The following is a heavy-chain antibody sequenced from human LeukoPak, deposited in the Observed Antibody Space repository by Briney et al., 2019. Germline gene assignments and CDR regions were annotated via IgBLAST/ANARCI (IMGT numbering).Heavy chain of an antibody. D-gene: IGHD2-8*01. CDR1: NGSFSGYY. J-gene: IGHJ5*02. V-gene: IGHV4-34*01. CDR3: ARAAWNGGGGFDP. CDR2: VNPGGNT. Sequence: PSETLSFTCAVYNGSFSGYYWSWIRQSPGNGLEWIGEVNPGGNTNYNPSLRSRVTISLDTSKNHFSLKLRSVTAADTAVYNCARAAWNGGGGFDPWGQGTLVTVSS.